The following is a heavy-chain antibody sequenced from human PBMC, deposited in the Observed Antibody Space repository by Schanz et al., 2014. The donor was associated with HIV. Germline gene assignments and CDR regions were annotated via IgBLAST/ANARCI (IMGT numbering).Heavy chain of an antibody. CDR2: ISSSGSYI. CDR1: GLSFSGYS. V-gene: IGHV3-21*01. Sequence: QLVESGGGLVKPGGSLRLSCGASGLSFSGYSMNWVRQAPGKGLEWVSSISSSGSYIFYTDSVKGRFTISRDNAKNSLYLQMNSLRVEDTAVYFCARAETYDFWSGPSRYYFDYWGQGTLVTVSS. D-gene: IGHD3-3*01. J-gene: IGHJ4*02. CDR3: ARAETYDFWSGPSRYYFDY.